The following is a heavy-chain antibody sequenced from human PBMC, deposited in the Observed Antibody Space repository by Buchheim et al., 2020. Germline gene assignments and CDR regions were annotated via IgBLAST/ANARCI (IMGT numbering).Heavy chain of an antibody. CDR2: INPNSGGT. V-gene: IGHV1-2*04. D-gene: IGHD5-18*01. Sequence: QVQLVQSGAEVKKPGASVKVSCKASGYTFTGYYMHWVRQAPGQGLEWLGWINPNSGGTSYAQRFQGWVTMTRDTSISTAYMELSRLRSDDTAVYYCARALGGYSYAYYYGMDVWGQGTT. CDR1: GYTFTGYY. CDR3: ARALGGYSYAYYYGMDV. J-gene: IGHJ6*02.